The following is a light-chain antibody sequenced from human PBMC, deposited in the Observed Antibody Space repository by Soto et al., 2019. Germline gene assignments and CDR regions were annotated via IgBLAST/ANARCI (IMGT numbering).Light chain of an antibody. J-gene: IGKJ1*01. CDR2: GAS. CDR1: QSVNRN. CDR3: LQHYAWPWT. Sequence: ETVMTQSPATLSVSPLERATLXFRASQSVNRNLAWYQQKPGQAPRLLIYGASTRATGIPARFSGSGSGTEFTLTISSLQSEDFAVYYCLQHYAWPWTFGQGTKVDIK. V-gene: IGKV3-15*01.